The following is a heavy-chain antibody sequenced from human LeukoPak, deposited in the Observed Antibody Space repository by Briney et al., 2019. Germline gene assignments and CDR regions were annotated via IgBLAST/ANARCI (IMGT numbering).Heavy chain of an antibody. J-gene: IGHJ4*02. CDR3: ARDNGTYYYYFDY. Sequence: PGGSLRLSCAASGFTFSSYTMCWVRQAPGKGLEWVSGISGSGGSTYYADSVKGRFIISRDNSKNTLYLQMNSLRAEDTAVYYCARDNGTYYYYFDYWGQGTLVTVSS. CDR2: ISGSGGST. D-gene: IGHD3-22*01. V-gene: IGHV3-23*01. CDR1: GFTFSSYT.